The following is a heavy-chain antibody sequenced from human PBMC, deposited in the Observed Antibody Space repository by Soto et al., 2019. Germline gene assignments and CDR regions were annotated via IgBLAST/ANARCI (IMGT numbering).Heavy chain of an antibody. D-gene: IGHD2-8*01. CDR2: IGNSGDT. CDR3: VRAGVAPYYYYGMDV. J-gene: IGHJ6*02. Sequence: EVPLVESGGDIVQPGGSLRLSCAASGFTFKNYDMYWVRQAPGTGLEWVSSIGNSGDTHYAGSVKGRFTISRDNDRNALYLQMNSRRGGDTAVYFCVRAGVAPYYYYGMDVWGQGTTGTVSS. V-gene: IGHV3-13*01. CDR1: GFTFKNYD.